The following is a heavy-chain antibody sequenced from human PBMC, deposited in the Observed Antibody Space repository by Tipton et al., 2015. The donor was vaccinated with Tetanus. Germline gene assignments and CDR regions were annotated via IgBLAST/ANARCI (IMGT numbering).Heavy chain of an antibody. CDR1: GYIFNNYW. D-gene: IGHD2-8*01. Sequence: VQLVQSGGEVKKPGESLKISCKGSGYIFNNYWIGWVRQKPGKGLEWMGIIYPGDSDTRYSPSSQGQVTIPVDKSINTAYLQWSSLKASDTSMFYCARAHCTDGVCNFDFWGQGALVTVAS. CDR2: IYPGDSDT. V-gene: IGHV5-51*01. J-gene: IGHJ4*02. CDR3: ARAHCTDGVCNFDF.